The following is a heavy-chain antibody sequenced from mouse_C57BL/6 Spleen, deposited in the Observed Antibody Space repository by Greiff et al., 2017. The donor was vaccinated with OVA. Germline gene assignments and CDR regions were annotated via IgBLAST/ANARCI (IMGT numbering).Heavy chain of an antibody. CDR2: IHPNSGST. V-gene: IGHV1-64*01. J-gene: IGHJ1*03. Sequence: QVQLQQPGAELVKPGASVKLSCKASGYTFTSYWMHWVKQRPGQGLEWIGMIHPNSGSTNYNEKFKSKATLTVDKSSSTAYMQLSSLTSEDSAVYYCAIDSSSWYFDVWGTGTTVTVSS. CDR3: AIDSSSWYFDV. CDR1: GYTFTSYW. D-gene: IGHD3-2*01.